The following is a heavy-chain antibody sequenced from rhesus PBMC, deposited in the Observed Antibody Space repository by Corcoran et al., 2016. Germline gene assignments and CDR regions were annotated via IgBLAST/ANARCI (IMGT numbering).Heavy chain of an antibody. V-gene: IGHV4-173*01. D-gene: IGHD3-28*01. Sequence: QLQLQESGPGLVKPSETLSLTCAVSGGSISSNYWSWIRQPPGKGLEWIGRISGEGRSTDYNPSLKGRVTNSTDTSKNQFSLKLSAVTAADTAVYYCARDRYYYDGGYLYYWGQGVLVTVSS. CDR3: ARDRYYYDGGYLYY. CDR2: ISGEGRST. J-gene: IGHJ4*01. CDR1: GGSISSNY.